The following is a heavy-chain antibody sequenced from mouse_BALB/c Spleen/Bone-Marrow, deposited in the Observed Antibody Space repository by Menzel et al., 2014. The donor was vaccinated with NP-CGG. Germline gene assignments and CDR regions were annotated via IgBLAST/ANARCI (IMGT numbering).Heavy chain of an antibody. Sequence: QVQLKDSGPELVKPGASVKISCKASGYTFXDYYINWVKQKPGQGLEWIGWIYPGSGNTKYNEKFKGKATLTVDTSSSTAYMQLSSLTSEDTAVYFCARSPYYGNYDDYWGQGTTLTVSS. CDR1: GYTFXDYY. V-gene: IGHV1-84*02. CDR2: IYPGSGNT. J-gene: IGHJ2*01. CDR3: ARSPYYGNYDDY. D-gene: IGHD2-10*01.